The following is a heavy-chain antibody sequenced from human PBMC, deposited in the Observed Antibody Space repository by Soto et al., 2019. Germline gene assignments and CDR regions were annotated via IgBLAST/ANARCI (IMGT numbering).Heavy chain of an antibody. Sequence: QLQLQESGSGLVKPSQTLSLTCAVSGGSISSGGYSWSWIRQPPGKGLEWIGYIYHSGSTYYNPSLKSRVTISVDRSKNQFSLKLSSVTAADTAVYYCARDGRHDYGDYVQDYWGQGTLVTVSS. V-gene: IGHV4-30-2*01. CDR2: IYHSGST. J-gene: IGHJ4*02. CDR3: ARDGRHDYGDYVQDY. CDR1: GGSISSGGYS. D-gene: IGHD4-17*01.